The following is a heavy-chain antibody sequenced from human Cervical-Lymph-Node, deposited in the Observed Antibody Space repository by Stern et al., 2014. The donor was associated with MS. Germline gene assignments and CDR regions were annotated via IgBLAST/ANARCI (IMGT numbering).Heavy chain of an antibody. CDR1: GFTFSTYS. V-gene: IGHV3-48*01. CDR3: ARELGARVRGASNY. D-gene: IGHD3-10*01. Sequence: EVQLVQSGGGLEQPGGSLRLSCAGSGFTFSTYSMNWVRQAPGKGLEWVSSIRNSNSTIYYADSVKGRFTISRDNAKNSLYLQMNNLRAEDTAVYYCARELGARVRGASNYWGQGTLVTVSS. CDR2: IRNSNSTI. J-gene: IGHJ4*02.